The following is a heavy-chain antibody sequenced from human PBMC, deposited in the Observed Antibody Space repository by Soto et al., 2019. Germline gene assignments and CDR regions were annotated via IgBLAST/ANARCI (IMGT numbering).Heavy chain of an antibody. J-gene: IGHJ5*02. V-gene: IGHV4-34*01. CDR1: GGSFSGYY. CDR3: ARGRFPSQDIVVVPAALSRFWFDP. Sequence: PSETLSLTCAVFGGSFSGYYWSWIRQPPGKGLEWIGEINHSRSTNYNQSLKSRVTISVDTSKNQFSLKLSSVTAADTAVYYCARGRFPSQDIVVVPAALSRFWFDPWGQGTLVTVSS. D-gene: IGHD2-2*01. CDR2: INHSRST.